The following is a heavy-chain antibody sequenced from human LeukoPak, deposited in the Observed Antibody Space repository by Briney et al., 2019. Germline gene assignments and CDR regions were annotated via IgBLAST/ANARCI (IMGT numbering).Heavy chain of an antibody. D-gene: IGHD1-26*01. CDR2: ITSDSRYM. V-gene: IGHV3-21*06. CDR3: ARVVGAGYFDL. CDR1: GFTFSSYN. Sequence: GGSLRLSCAASGFTFSSYNMNWVRQAPGKGLEWVSSITSDSRYMYYADSVKGRFTISRDNAKNSLYLQMNSLRAEDTAVYYCARVVGAGYFDLWGRGTLVTVSS. J-gene: IGHJ2*01.